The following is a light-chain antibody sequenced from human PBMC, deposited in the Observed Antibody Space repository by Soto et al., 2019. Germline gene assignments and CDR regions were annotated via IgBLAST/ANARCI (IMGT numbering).Light chain of an antibody. J-gene: IGKJ5*01. Sequence: IVLRQSPATLSLSPGETAILSCGASQTVNSDYLAWYQQKPGLAPRLVIYEASRRATDIPDRFSGGGSGTHFTHTVSRLEPEDFAVYYWQQYGRSPAVTVGQGTRLEIK. CDR3: QQYGRSPAVT. CDR1: QTVNSDY. V-gene: IGKV3D-20*01. CDR2: EAS.